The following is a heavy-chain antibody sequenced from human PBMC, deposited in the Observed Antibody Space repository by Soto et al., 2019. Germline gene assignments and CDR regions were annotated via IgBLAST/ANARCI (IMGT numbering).Heavy chain of an antibody. CDR1: GYIFTSYV. Sequence: QVQLVQSGAEVKKPGASVKVSFKSSGYIFTSYVMEWVRQAPGQRLEWMGWINAGNGNTKYSQKFQGRVTITRDTSANTAYMELSSLRSEDTAVYYCARSAPPIDYWGQGTLVTVSS. J-gene: IGHJ4*02. CDR2: INAGNGNT. V-gene: IGHV1-3*01. CDR3: ARSAPPIDY.